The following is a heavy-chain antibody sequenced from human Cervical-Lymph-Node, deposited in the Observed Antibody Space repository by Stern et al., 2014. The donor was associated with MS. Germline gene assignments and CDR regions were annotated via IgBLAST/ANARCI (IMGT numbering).Heavy chain of an antibody. V-gene: IGHV3-23*04. CDR3: AKMGYYAMDI. CDR1: GFTFSSHA. J-gene: IGHJ6*02. Sequence: VQLVQSGGGLIQPGGSLRLSCAASGFTFSSHAMSWVRQAPGKGLEWVSILTTGVGDTSYADSVKGRFTISRDNSKNTVYLQMNNLRAEDAAIYYCAKMGYYAMDIWGQGTTVTVSS. CDR2: LTTGVGDT.